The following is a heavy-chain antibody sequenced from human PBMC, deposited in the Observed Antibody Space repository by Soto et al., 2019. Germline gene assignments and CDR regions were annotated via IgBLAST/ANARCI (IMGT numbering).Heavy chain of an antibody. CDR2: IYYSGST. J-gene: IGHJ4*02. CDR1: GGSISSYY. Sequence: SETLSLTCTVSGGSISSYYWSWIRQPPGKGLEWIGYIYYSGSTNYNPSLKSRVTIPVDTSKNQFSLKLSSVTAADTAVYYCARDRRWCSGGSCYHTIDYWGQGTLVTVSS. D-gene: IGHD2-15*01. V-gene: IGHV4-59*01. CDR3: ARDRRWCSGGSCYHTIDY.